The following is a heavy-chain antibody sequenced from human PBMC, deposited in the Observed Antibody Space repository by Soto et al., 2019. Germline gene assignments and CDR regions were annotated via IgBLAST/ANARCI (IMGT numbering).Heavy chain of an antibody. Sequence: SETLSLTCSVSGASVSSGGYFWTWIRQHPGKGLEWIGYIYYSGSTYYNPSLKSRVTISVDTSKNQFSLKLSSVTAADTAVYYCAATMVRGVIMTFGYWGQGTLVTVSS. CDR3: AATMVRGVIMTFGY. J-gene: IGHJ4*02. D-gene: IGHD3-10*01. CDR2: IYYSGST. CDR1: GASVSSGGYF. V-gene: IGHV4-31*02.